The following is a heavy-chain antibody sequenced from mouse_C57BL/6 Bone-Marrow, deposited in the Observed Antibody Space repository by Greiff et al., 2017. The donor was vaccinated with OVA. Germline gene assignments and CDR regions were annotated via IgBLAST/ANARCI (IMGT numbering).Heavy chain of an antibody. CDR1: GYAFSSYW. CDR2: IYPGDGDT. CDR3: ARSPPYYARDY. J-gene: IGHJ4*01. V-gene: IGHV1-80*01. Sequence: QVQLQQSGAELVKPGASVKISCKASGYAFSSYWMNWVKQRPGKGLEWIGQIYPGDGDTNYNGKFKGKATLTADKSSSTAYMQLSSLTSEDSAVYFCARSPPYYARDYWGQGTSVTVSS.